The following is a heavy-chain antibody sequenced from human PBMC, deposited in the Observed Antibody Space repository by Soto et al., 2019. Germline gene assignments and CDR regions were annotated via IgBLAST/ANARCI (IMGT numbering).Heavy chain of an antibody. V-gene: IGHV4-39*01. D-gene: IGHD1-26*01. CDR1: GGSISSSNSY. Sequence: QLQLQESGPGLVKPSETLSLTCTVSGGSISSSNSYWGWIRQPPGKGLEWIGSIYYSGSTYYNPSLKRRVSISVDTSKNQFSLKLSSVTAADTAVYYCARPGFMGATAIDYWGQGTLVTVSS. CDR3: ARPGFMGATAIDY. J-gene: IGHJ4*02. CDR2: IYYSGST.